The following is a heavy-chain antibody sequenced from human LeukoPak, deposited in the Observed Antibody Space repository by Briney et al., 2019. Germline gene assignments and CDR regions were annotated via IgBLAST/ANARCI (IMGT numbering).Heavy chain of an antibody. CDR3: ARVGYSYVINDWSRTGLGAYPTKYYYHMDV. Sequence: PSETLSLTCAAYGGSFSGYYWSWIRQPPGKGLEWIGEINHSGSTNYNPSLKSRVTISGDTSKNQFSLKLSSVTAADTAVDFCARVGYSYVINDWSRTGLGAYPTKYYYHMDVWGKGTTVTVSS. J-gene: IGHJ6*03. CDR1: GGSFSGYY. CDR2: INHSGST. V-gene: IGHV4-34*01. D-gene: IGHD5-18*01.